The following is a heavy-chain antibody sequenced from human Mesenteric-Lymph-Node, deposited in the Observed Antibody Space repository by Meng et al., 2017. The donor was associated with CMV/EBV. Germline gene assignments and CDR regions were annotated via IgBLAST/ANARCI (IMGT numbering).Heavy chain of an antibody. CDR2: ILYDGGTK. CDR3: AQESIVAVPAAPNFGMDV. V-gene: IGHV3-30-3*02. J-gene: IGHJ6*02. Sequence: GESLKISCAASGFTFSSYDMHWLRQAPGKGLEWVAVILYDGGTKYYADSVKGRFTGSRDNSKNTLYLQMDSLRAEDTAVYYCAQESIVAVPAAPNFGMDVWGQGTTVTVSS. CDR1: GFTFSSYD. D-gene: IGHD2-2*01.